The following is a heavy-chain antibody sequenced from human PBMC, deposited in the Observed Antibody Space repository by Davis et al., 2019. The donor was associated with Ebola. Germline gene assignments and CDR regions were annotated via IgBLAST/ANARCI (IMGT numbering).Heavy chain of an antibody. Sequence: SEILSLTCTVSGGSISSYYWSWIRQPPGKGLEWIGYIYYSGSTYYNPSLKSRVTISVDTSKNQFSLKLSSVTAADTAVYYCARELRSRFDPWGQGTLVTVSS. J-gene: IGHJ5*02. CDR1: GGSISSYY. V-gene: IGHV4-59*12. CDR2: IYYSGST. CDR3: ARELRSRFDP.